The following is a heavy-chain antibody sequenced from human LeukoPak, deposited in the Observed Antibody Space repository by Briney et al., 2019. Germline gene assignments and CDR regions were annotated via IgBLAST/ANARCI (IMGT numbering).Heavy chain of an antibody. CDR3: AKVRSFIVATEFDY. Sequence: GGSLRLSCAASGFTFSSYWMSWVRQAPGKGLEWVANIKQDGSEKYYVDSVKGRFTISRDNSKNTLYLQMNSLRAEDTAVYYCAKVRSFIVATEFDYWGQGTLVTVSS. J-gene: IGHJ4*02. CDR2: IKQDGSEK. D-gene: IGHD5-12*01. V-gene: IGHV3-7*03. CDR1: GFTFSSYW.